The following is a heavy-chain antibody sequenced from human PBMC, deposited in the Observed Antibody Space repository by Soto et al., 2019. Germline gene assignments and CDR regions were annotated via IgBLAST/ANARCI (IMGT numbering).Heavy chain of an antibody. CDR3: ARDSGYNAIDY. Sequence: PSETLSLTCTVSGGSISSGGYYWSWIRQHPGKGLEWIGYIYYSGSTYYNPSLKSRVTMPVDTSKNQFSLKLSSVTAADTAVYYCARDSGYNAIDYWGQGTLVTVSS. CDR1: GGSISSGGYY. V-gene: IGHV4-31*03. J-gene: IGHJ4*02. CDR2: IYYSGST. D-gene: IGHD3-22*01.